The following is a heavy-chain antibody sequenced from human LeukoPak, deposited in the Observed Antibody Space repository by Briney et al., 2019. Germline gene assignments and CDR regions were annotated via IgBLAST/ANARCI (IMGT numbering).Heavy chain of an antibody. J-gene: IGHJ4*02. Sequence: GGSLRLSCAASGFTFSSYAMSWVRQAPGKGLEWVSAISDSGGSTYYADSVKGRFTISRDNSKNTVYLQMNSLRTEDTAVYYCAKGGSYGDYWGLGTLVTVSS. V-gene: IGHV3-23*01. CDR3: AKGGSYGDY. CDR1: GFTFSSYA. CDR2: ISDSGGST. D-gene: IGHD5-18*01.